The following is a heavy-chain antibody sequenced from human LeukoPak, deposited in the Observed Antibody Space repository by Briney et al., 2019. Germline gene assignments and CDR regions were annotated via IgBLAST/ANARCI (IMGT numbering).Heavy chain of an antibody. Sequence: GASVKVSCKASGGTFSSYAISWVRQAPGQGLEWMGRIIPILGIANYAQKFQGRVTITADKSTSTAYMELSSLRSDDTAVYYCARVEGSHGLRFLEWLLSGRSYFDYWGQGTLVTVSS. D-gene: IGHD3-3*01. J-gene: IGHJ4*02. CDR2: IIPILGIA. CDR3: ARVEGSHGLRFLEWLLSGRSYFDY. V-gene: IGHV1-69*04. CDR1: GGTFSSYA.